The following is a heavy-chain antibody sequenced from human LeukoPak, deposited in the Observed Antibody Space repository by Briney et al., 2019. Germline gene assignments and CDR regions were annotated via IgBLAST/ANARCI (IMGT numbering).Heavy chain of an antibody. Sequence: PGGPLRLSCAASGFTFSSYAMHWVRQAPGKGLEWVAVISYDGSNKYYADSVKGRFTISRDNSKNTLYLQMNSLRAEDTAVYYCARAPRKGYDITGFDYWGQGTLVTVSS. J-gene: IGHJ4*02. CDR2: ISYDGSNK. CDR3: ARAPRKGYDITGFDY. V-gene: IGHV3-30*04. D-gene: IGHD3-9*01. CDR1: GFTFSSYA.